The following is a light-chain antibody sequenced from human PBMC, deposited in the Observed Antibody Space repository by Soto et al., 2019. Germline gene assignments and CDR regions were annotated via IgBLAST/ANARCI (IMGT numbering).Light chain of an antibody. CDR3: QQSNSTPYT. J-gene: IGKJ2*01. Sequence: DLQMTQSPSSLSASVGDRVTITCRASQSISSNLNWYQQRPGKAPKLLIYAASSLQSGVPSRFSGSGSGTDFTLTISSLQLEDFATYYCQQSNSTPYTFGQGTKVEIK. CDR1: QSISSN. V-gene: IGKV1-39*01. CDR2: AAS.